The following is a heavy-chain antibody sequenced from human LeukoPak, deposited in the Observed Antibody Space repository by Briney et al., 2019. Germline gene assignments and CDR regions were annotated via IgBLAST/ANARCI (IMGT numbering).Heavy chain of an antibody. V-gene: IGHV4-30-2*01. D-gene: IGHD6-13*01. CDR2: IYPSGTT. CDR1: GGSISTGGYS. Sequence: SETLSLTCAVSGGSISTGGYSWSWIRQPPGKGLEWIGYIYPSGTTYYSPSLKSRVTMSVDRSKNQFSLRLSSVTAADTAVYYCARGPYSSIGDYWGQGTLVTVSS. CDR3: ARGPYSSIGDY. J-gene: IGHJ4*02.